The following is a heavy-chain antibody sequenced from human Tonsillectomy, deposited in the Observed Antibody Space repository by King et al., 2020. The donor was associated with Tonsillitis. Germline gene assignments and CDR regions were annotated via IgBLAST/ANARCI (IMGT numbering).Heavy chain of an antibody. J-gene: IGHJ6*02. CDR2: IYHSGGT. D-gene: IGHD2/OR15-2a*01. CDR1: GGSISSENW. CDR3: ARELEPVIVPDAYYYGMDV. V-gene: IGHV4-4*02. Sequence: VQLQESGPGLVEPSETLSLTCAVSGGSISSENWWSWVRQPPGKGLEWIGQIYHSGGTNYNPSVKSRLTISIDKSKNQFSLRMNSVTAADTAVYYCARELEPVIVPDAYYYGMDVWGQGTTVTVSS.